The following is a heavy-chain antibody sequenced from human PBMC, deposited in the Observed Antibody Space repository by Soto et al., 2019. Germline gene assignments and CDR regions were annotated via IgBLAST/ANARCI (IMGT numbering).Heavy chain of an antibody. CDR3: ARDHAKLLWFGDDAFDI. CDR1: GYTFTSYG. Sequence: QVQLVQSGAEVKKPGASVKVSCKASGYTFTSYGISWVRQAPGQGLEWMGWISAYNGNTNYAQKLQGRVTMTTDTSTSTAYMELRSLSSDDTAVYYCARDHAKLLWFGDDAFDIWGQGTMVTVSS. J-gene: IGHJ3*02. D-gene: IGHD3-10*01. CDR2: ISAYNGNT. V-gene: IGHV1-18*01.